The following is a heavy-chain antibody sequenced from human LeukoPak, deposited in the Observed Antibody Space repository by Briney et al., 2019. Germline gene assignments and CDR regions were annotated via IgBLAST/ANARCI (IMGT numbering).Heavy chain of an antibody. CDR1: GGSFSGYY. CDR2: INHSGST. Sequence: PSETLSLTCAVYGGSFSGYYWSWIRQPPGEGLEWIGEINHSGSTNYNPSLKSRVTISVDTSKNQFSLKLSSVTAADTAVYYCASNRRDGYNLRVWYFDLWGRGTLVTVSS. J-gene: IGHJ2*01. D-gene: IGHD5-24*01. CDR3: ASNRRDGYNLRVWYFDL. V-gene: IGHV4-34*01.